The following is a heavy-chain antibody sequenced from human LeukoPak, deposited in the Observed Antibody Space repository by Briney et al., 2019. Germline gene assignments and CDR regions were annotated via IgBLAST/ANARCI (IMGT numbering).Heavy chain of an antibody. CDR1: GGSISSSSYY. Sequence: PSETLSLTRTVSGGSISSSSYYWGWIRQPPGKGLEWIGSIYYSGSTYYNPSLKSRVTISVDTSKNQFSLKLSSVTAADTAVYYCARDRSHDILTGYFDYWGQGTLVTVSS. CDR3: ARDRSHDILTGYFDY. J-gene: IGHJ4*02. D-gene: IGHD3-9*01. CDR2: IYYSGST. V-gene: IGHV4-39*07.